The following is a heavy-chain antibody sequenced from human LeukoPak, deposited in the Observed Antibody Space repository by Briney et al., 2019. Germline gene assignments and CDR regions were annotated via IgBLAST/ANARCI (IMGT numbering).Heavy chain of an antibody. CDR3: VRVAAGTGSFDI. D-gene: IGHD6-13*01. CDR1: VFTLSSYW. J-gene: IGHJ3*02. CDR2: INTDGRTI. V-gene: IGHV3-74*01. Sequence: GGSLRLSCAASVFTLSSYWMHWVRQAPGKGLVWVSRINTDGRTINYADSVEGRFTISRDIAKNTLYLQMNSLRAEDTAVYYCVRVAAGTGSFDIWGQGTMVTVSS.